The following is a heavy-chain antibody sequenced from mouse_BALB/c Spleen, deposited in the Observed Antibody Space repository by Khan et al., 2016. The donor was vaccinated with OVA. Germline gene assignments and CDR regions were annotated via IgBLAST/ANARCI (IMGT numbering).Heavy chain of an antibody. Sequence: EVELVESGGDLVQPGGSRKLSCAASGFTFSSYGMHWVCQAPEKGLEWVAYISGDSNTIYYADTVKGRFTISRDNPRNTLFLQMTSLMSEDTAMYYCATSYFYGYYFDYWGPGTTLTVSS. V-gene: IGHV5-17*02. J-gene: IGHJ2*01. D-gene: IGHD1-1*01. CDR3: ATSYFYGYYFDY. CDR2: ISGDSNTI. CDR1: GFTFSSYG.